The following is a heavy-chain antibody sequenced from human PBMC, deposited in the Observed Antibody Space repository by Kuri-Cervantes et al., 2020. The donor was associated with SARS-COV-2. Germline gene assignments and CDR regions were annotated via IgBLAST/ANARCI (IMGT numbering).Heavy chain of an antibody. CDR3: ARKVSDRPGISDI. D-gene: IGHD3-10*01. CDR2: ISSSSSYI. CDR1: GFTFYTYD. Sequence: GESLKISCAASGFTFYTYDGQWLRQAPGKGLEWVSSISSSSSYIYYADSVKGRFTISRDNAKNSLYLQMNSLRAEDTAVYYCARKVSDRPGISDIWGQGTMVTVSS. V-gene: IGHV3-21*01. J-gene: IGHJ3*02.